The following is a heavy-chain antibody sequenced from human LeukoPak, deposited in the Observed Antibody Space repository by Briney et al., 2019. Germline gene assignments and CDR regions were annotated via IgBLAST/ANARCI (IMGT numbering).Heavy chain of an antibody. V-gene: IGHV3-7*01. J-gene: IGHJ3*02. CDR2: IKQDGSEK. CDR3: ARHSFDSSNPLAFGAFDI. D-gene: IGHD6-13*01. CDR1: GFTFSSYW. Sequence: GGSLRLSCAASGFTFSSYWMSWVRQAPGKGLEWVANIKQDGSEKYYVDSVKGRSTISRDNAKNSLYLQMNSLRAEDTAVSYCARHSFDSSNPLAFGAFDIWGQGTMVTVSS.